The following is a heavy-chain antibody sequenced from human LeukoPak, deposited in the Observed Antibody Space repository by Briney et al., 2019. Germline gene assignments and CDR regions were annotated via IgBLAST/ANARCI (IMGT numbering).Heavy chain of an antibody. V-gene: IGHV3-7*01. CDR1: RFSFSAYW. J-gene: IGHJ4*02. Sequence: GGSLRLSRAASRFSFSAYWMTWVRQAPGTALEWVANINPAGTETYYVDPVKGRFTISRDNAKNLLYLQMNSLRAEDTAVYYCARFGYVAAVDLWGQGTLVTVSS. CDR2: INPAGTET. CDR3: ARFGYVAAVDL. D-gene: IGHD2-15*01.